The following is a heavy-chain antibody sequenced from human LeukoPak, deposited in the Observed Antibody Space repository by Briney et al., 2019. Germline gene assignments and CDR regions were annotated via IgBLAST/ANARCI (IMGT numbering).Heavy chain of an antibody. J-gene: IGHJ6*02. V-gene: IGHV3-30*18. Sequence: GRSLRLSCAASGFTFSSYGMHWVRQAPGKGLEWVAVISYDGSNKYYADSVKGRFTISRDNSKNTLYLQMNSLRAEDTAVYYCAKEVQLPLLYYGMDVWGQGTTITVSS. D-gene: IGHD6-13*01. CDR1: GFTFSSYG. CDR3: AKEVQLPLLYYGMDV. CDR2: ISYDGSNK.